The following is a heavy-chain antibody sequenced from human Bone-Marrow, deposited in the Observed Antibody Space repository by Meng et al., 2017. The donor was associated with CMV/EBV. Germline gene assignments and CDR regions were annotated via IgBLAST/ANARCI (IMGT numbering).Heavy chain of an antibody. V-gene: IGHV1-2*02. CDR2: INPNSGGT. J-gene: IGHJ6*02. CDR1: GYTFTGYY. CDR3: AILVAYCCGDCPLVADV. D-gene: IGHD2-21*01. Sequence: ASVKVSCKASGYTFTGYYMHWVRQAPGQGLEWMGWINPNSGGTNYAQKFQGRVTMTRDTSISTAYMELSRLRSDDTAVYYCAILVAYCCGDCPLVADVWGQATTVTVSS.